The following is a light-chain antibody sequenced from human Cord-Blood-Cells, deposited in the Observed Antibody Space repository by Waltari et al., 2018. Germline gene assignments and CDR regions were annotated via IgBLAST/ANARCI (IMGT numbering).Light chain of an antibody. CDR2: DAS. CDR1: QSVSSY. J-gene: IGKJ2*01. V-gene: IGKV3-11*01. CDR3: QQRSNWPPNT. Sequence: EIVLTQSPATLSLSLGERATISCRASQSVSSYLAWYQQKPGQAPRLLIYDASNRATGIPARFSGSGSGTYFTLTISSLEPEDFAVYYCQQRSNWPPNTFGQGTKLEIK.